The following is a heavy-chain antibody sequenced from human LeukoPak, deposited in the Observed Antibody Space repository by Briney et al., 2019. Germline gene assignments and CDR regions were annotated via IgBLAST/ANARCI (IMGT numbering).Heavy chain of an antibody. CDR3: ARGDGYNFFDY. D-gene: IGHD5-24*01. CDR1: GFSVSSNF. Sequence: PGGSLRLSCAASGFSVSSNFMTWVRQAPGKGLEWVSVIFSGGGTYYADSVKGRFTISRDNSENTLYLQMKSLRAEDTAVYYCARGDGYNFFDYWGQGTLVTISS. J-gene: IGHJ4*02. V-gene: IGHV3-53*01. CDR2: IFSGGGT.